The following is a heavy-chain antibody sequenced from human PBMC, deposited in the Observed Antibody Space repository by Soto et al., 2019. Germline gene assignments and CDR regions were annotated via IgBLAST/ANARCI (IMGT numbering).Heavy chain of an antibody. D-gene: IGHD6-13*01. J-gene: IGHJ4*02. CDR2: IYYSGST. CDR3: ASRHSSPYFDY. CDR1: GGSISSGDYY. Sequence: SETLSLTCTVSGGSISSGDYYWSWIRQPPGKGLEWIGYIYYSGSTYYNPSLKSRVTISVDTSKNQFSLNLSSVTAADTAMYYCASRHSSPYFDYWGQGTLVTVSS. V-gene: IGHV4-30-4*01.